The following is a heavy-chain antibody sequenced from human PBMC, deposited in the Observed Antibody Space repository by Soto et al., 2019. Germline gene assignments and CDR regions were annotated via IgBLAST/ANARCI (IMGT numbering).Heavy chain of an antibody. Sequence: QIQLQESGPGLVQPSGTLSLTCAVSGDSITSSYWSWVRQPPGKGLEWIADIHHSGVTNYNPSLMIRVTISLDRSKNQFSLKLTSMTAADTAVYYCAMPEPFTAAGPYWGQGTLVTVSS. CDR1: GDSITSSYW. CDR3: AMPEPFTAAGPY. CDR2: IHHSGVT. V-gene: IGHV4-4*02. D-gene: IGHD6-13*01. J-gene: IGHJ4*02.